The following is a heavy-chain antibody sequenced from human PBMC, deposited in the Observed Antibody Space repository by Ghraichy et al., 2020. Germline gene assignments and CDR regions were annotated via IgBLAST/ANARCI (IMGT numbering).Heavy chain of an antibody. CDR3: AKRGAVAGTWAEYFQH. CDR1: GFTFSSYA. V-gene: IGHV3-23*01. D-gene: IGHD6-19*01. Sequence: GESLNISCAASGFTFSSYAMSWVRQVPGKGLEWVSTISDSGGSTHYADSVKGRFTISRDNSENTLYLQMNSLRAEDTAIYYCAKRGAVAGTWAEYFQHWGQGTLVPVSS. CDR2: ISDSGGST. J-gene: IGHJ1*01.